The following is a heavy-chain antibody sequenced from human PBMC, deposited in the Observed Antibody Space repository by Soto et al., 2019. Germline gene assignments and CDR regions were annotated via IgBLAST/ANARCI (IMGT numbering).Heavy chain of an antibody. Sequence: QVQLAQSGAEVKKPGASVKVSCKASGYTFSDYYMHWVRQAPGQELEWMGWINPDSGGTKYTQKFQGRVTMTRDTSISTAYMELSGLRSDDTAVYYCTRKVRDYNFDYWGQGTLVTVSS. CDR1: GYTFSDYY. J-gene: IGHJ4*02. CDR3: TRKVRDYNFDY. D-gene: IGHD4-17*01. CDR2: INPDSGGT. V-gene: IGHV1-2*02.